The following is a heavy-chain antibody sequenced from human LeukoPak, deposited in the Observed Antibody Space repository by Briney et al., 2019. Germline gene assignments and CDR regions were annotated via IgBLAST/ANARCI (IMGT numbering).Heavy chain of an antibody. V-gene: IGHV3-74*01. J-gene: IGHJ4*02. D-gene: IGHD6-19*01. CDR2: INSDGSTT. Sequence: GGSLRLSCAASGFTFSSYWMHWVRQAPGKGLVWVARINSDGSTTTYADSVKGRFTISRDNAKNTLYLQMNSLRAEDTAVFYCARAVAGPSHLDYWGQGTLVTVSS. CDR3: ARAVAGPSHLDY. CDR1: GFTFSSYW.